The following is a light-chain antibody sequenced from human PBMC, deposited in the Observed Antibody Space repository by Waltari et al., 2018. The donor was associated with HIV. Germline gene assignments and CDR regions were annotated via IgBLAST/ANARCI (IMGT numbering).Light chain of an antibody. V-gene: IGLV2-14*03. Sequence: QSALTQPASVSASPGQSITISCPGTSSDVGGYNYVSWYQQHPGKAPKLMIYDVSNRPSGVSNRFSGSKSGNTASLTISGLQAEDEADYYCSSYTSSSPYAFGTGTKVTVL. CDR2: DVS. J-gene: IGLJ1*01. CDR3: SSYTSSSPYA. CDR1: SSDVGGYNY.